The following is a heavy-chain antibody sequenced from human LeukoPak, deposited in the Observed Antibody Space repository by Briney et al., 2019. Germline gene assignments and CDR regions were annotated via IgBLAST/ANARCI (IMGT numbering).Heavy chain of an antibody. D-gene: IGHD1-26*01. J-gene: IGHJ3*01. CDR2: SYSGGNA. V-gene: IGHV4-59*01. Sequence: SETLSLTCTVSGASTSAYYWSWIRQPRGKGLEWIGYSYSGGNANYNPSLKRRVTISIDTSENQFSLRLTSVTAADTAVYFCAHSKRGGGYYINAFAVWGQGALVTISS. CDR1: GASTSAYY. CDR3: AHSKRGGGYYINAFAV.